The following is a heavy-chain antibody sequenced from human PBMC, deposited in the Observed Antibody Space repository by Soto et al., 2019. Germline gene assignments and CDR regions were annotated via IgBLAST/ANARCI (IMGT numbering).Heavy chain of an antibody. J-gene: IGHJ3*02. V-gene: IGHV5-51*01. CDR2: IYLGDSNT. Sequence: GESLKISCTGSGNSFTSYWIGWVRQMPGKGLEWMGIIYLGDSNTRYSPTFQGQVTISADKSISTAYLQWSSLKASDTAMYYCARRAATRTAFDICGQGPMVTV. D-gene: IGHD6-25*01. CDR3: ARRAATRTAFDI. CDR1: GNSFTSYW.